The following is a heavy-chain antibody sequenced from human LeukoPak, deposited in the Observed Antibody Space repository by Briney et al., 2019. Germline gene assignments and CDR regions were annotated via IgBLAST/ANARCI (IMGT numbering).Heavy chain of an antibody. CDR3: ASPDSGSYRGGFDY. V-gene: IGHV3-66*01. J-gene: IGHJ4*02. CDR2: IYSGGST. D-gene: IGHD1-26*01. Sequence: GGSLRLSCAASGFTVSSNYMSWVRQAPGKGLEWVSVIYSGGSTYYADSVKGRFTISRDNAKNSLYLQMNSLRAEDTAVYYCASPDSGSYRGGFDYWGQGTLVTVSS. CDR1: GFTVSSNY.